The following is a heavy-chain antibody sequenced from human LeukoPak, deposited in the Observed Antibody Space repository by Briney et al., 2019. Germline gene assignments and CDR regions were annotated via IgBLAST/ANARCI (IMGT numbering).Heavy chain of an antibody. Sequence: ASVKVSCKASGYTFTSYGISWVRQAPGQGLEWMGWISAYNGNTNYAQKLQGRVTMTTDTSTSTAYMELRSLRSDDTAMYYCARDYILAWYGDYGHGYFDLWGRGTLVTVSS. J-gene: IGHJ2*01. V-gene: IGHV1-18*01. CDR1: GYTFTSYG. CDR3: ARDYILAWYGDYGHGYFDL. D-gene: IGHD4-17*01. CDR2: ISAYNGNT.